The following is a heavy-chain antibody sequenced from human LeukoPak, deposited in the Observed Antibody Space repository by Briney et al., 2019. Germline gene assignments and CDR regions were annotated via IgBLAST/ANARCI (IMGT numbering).Heavy chain of an antibody. Sequence: GESLKISCEGSGYSFTTYWIGWVRQMPGKGLEWMGIIYPGDSDTRYSPSFQGQVTMSADRSTAYLQWSSLKASDSAIYYCARRGSSSSLDYWGQGTLVTVSS. V-gene: IGHV5-51*01. CDR2: IYPGDSDT. CDR3: ARRGSSSSLDY. J-gene: IGHJ4*02. D-gene: IGHD6-6*01. CDR1: GYSFTTYW.